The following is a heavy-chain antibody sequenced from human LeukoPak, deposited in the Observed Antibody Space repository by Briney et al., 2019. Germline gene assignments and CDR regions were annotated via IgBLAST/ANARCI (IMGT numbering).Heavy chain of an antibody. D-gene: IGHD4-17*01. CDR3: ARADDMTTVTPFDY. CDR2: INPNSGGT. J-gene: IGHJ4*02. CDR1: GYTFTSYY. V-gene: IGHV1-2*02. Sequence: ASVKVSCKASGYTFTSYYMHWVRQAPGQGLEWMGWINPNSGGTNYAQKFQGGVTMTRDTSISTAYMELSRLRSDDTAVYYCARADDMTTVTPFDYWGQGTLVTVSS.